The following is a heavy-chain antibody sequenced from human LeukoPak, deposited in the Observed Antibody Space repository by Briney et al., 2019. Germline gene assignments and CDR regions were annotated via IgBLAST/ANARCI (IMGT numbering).Heavy chain of an antibody. J-gene: IGHJ4*02. CDR2: MNSDGSST. CDR3: ARYDYWGGAFDY. D-gene: IGHD3-3*01. V-gene: IGHV3-74*01. Sequence: PGGSLRLSCAASGFTFSTYWRRWVRQAPGKGLGWVARMNSDGSSTAYADSVKGRFTISRDNAKNTLYLQMNSLRAEDTAVYYCARYDYWGGAFDYWGQGTLVTVSS. CDR1: GFTFSTYW.